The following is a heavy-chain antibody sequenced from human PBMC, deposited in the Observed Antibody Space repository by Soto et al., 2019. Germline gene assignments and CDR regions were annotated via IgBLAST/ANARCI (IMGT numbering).Heavy chain of an antibody. Sequence: PVGSLRLSCAASGFTFSDYYMSWIRQAPGKGLEWVSYISSSGSTIYYADSVKGRFTISRDNAKNSLYLQMNSLRAEDTAVYYCARDAFSVVVVPAARTGDYGMDVWGQGTTVTVSS. CDR1: GFTFSDYY. CDR2: ISSSGSTI. D-gene: IGHD2-2*01. J-gene: IGHJ6*02. CDR3: ARDAFSVVVVPAARTGDYGMDV. V-gene: IGHV3-11*01.